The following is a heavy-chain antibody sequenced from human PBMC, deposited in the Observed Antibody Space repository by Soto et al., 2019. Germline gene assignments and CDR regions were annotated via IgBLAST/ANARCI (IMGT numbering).Heavy chain of an antibody. J-gene: IGHJ6*02. CDR3: ANAPGEGRGDYYYYGMDV. CDR2: ISGSGGST. V-gene: IGHV3-23*01. D-gene: IGHD3-10*01. Sequence: EVQLLESGGGLVQPGGSLRLSCAASGFTFSSYAMSWVRQAPGKGLERVSAISGSGGSTYYADSVKGRFTIARDNSKNTLYLQMNSRRAEDTAGYYCANAPGEGRGDYYYYGMDVWGQGTTVTVSS. CDR1: GFTFSSYA.